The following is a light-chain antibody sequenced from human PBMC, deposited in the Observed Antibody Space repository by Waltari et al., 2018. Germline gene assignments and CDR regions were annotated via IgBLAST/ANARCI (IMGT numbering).Light chain of an antibody. CDR3: QVWDSNSDHII. CDR1: DIEDKR. J-gene: IGLJ2*01. V-gene: IGLV3-21*02. CDR2: DNK. Sequence: SYVLTQTPSVSVAPGQTARVTCGGNDIEDKRVQWYQQKPGQAPVLVVYDNKDRPSGIPERFSGSNSGNTATLTISRVEAGDEADYYCQVWDSNSDHIIFGGGTKVTVL.